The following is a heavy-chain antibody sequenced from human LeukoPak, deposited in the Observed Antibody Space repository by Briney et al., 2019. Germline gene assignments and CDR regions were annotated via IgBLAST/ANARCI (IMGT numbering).Heavy chain of an antibody. CDR2: ISSSGSTI. Sequence: GSLRLSCAASGFTFSDYYMSWIRQAPRKGLEWVSYISSSGSTIYYADSVKGRFTISRDNAKNSLYLQMNSLRAEDTAVYYCLRTDSSGSRANWGQGTLVTVSS. CDR3: LRTDSSGSRAN. CDR1: GFTFSDYY. V-gene: IGHV3-11*04. J-gene: IGHJ4*02. D-gene: IGHD3-22*01.